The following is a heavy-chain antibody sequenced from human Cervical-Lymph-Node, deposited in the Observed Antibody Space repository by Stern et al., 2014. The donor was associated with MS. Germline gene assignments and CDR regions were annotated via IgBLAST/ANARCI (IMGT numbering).Heavy chain of an antibody. D-gene: IGHD2-15*01. V-gene: IGHV2-5*02. J-gene: IGHJ4*02. CDR1: GFSVTTAGVG. CDR3: AHSRVKYCRGGTCYSSLFDY. CDR2: IYWDDDK. Sequence: ESGPTLVKPTQTVTLTCTLSGFSVTTAGVGVGWIRQPPGKALEWLALIYWDDDKLDSPSLKNRLTITKDTSKNQVVLTMTNVDPVDTATYYCAHSRVKYCRGGTCYSSLFDYWGQGTLVTVSS.